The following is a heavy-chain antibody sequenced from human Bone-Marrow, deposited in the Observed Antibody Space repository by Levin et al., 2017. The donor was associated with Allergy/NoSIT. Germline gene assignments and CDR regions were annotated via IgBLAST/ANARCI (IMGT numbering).Heavy chain of an antibody. CDR3: ARDSHPPNWFDP. Sequence: SVKVSCKASGGTFGSYTINWVRQAPGQGLEWMGRIIPILDVVTYAQKFQGRVTITADKSSSAVYMELSSLTSDDTAVYYCARDSHPPNWFDPWGQGTLVTVSS. CDR1: GGTFGSYT. J-gene: IGHJ5*02. V-gene: IGHV1-69*04. CDR2: IIPILDVV.